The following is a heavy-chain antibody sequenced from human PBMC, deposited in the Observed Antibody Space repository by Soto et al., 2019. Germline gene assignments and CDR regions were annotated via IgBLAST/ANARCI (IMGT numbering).Heavy chain of an antibody. V-gene: IGHV4-31*03. CDR1: GGSISSRDYY. CDR2: IYYSGNT. J-gene: IGHJ4*02. Sequence: SETLSLTCTVSGGSISSRDYYWSWIRQVPGKGLEWIGYIYYSGNTDYNPSLESRVTMSVDTSKNQFSLKLDSVTAADTAVYYCVRGFYYFDYWGQGTQVTVSS. D-gene: IGHD3-3*01. CDR3: VRGFYYFDY.